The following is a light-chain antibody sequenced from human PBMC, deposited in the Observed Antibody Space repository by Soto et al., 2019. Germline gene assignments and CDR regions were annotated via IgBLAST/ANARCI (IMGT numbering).Light chain of an antibody. Sequence: QLVLAQSPSASASLGASVKLTCTLSSGHSTYAIAWHQQQPEKGPRYLMKLNSDGSHTKGDGIPERFSGSSSGAERYLSISSLQSEDEADYYCQSWDTGIHRVFGGGTKLTVL. CDR1: SGHSTYA. J-gene: IGLJ2*01. CDR3: QSWDTGIHRV. CDR2: LNSDGSH. V-gene: IGLV4-69*01.